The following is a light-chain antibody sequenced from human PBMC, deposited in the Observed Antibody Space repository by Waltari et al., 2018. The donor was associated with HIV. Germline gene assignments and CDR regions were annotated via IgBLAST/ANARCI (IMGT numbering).Light chain of an antibody. J-gene: IGLJ3*02. CDR3: QVWDSRSDHWV. CDR1: DIGTKS. CDR2: DDS. Sequence: SYVLTQPPSVSVAPGKTATFTCGGADIGTKSVHWCRQKPGQAPWVVIFDDSDRPSGIPERSSGSNSGNTATLTISRVEAGDEADYYCQVWDSRSDHWVFGGGTKLTVL. V-gene: IGLV3-21*04.